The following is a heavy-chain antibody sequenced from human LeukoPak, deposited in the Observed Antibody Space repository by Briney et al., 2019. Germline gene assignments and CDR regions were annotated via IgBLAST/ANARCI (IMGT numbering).Heavy chain of an antibody. Sequence: SETLSLTCTVSGGSISSYYWSWIRQPPGKGLEWIGYIYYSGSTNYNPSLKSRVTISVDTSKNQFSLKLSSVTAADTAVYYCARDLYGDYSFDYWGQGTQVSVSS. CDR1: GGSISSYY. J-gene: IGHJ4*02. V-gene: IGHV4-59*01. D-gene: IGHD4-17*01. CDR3: ARDLYGDYSFDY. CDR2: IYYSGST.